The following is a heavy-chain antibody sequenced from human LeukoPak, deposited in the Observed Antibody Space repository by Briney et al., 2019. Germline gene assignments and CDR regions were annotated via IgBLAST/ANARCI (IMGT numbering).Heavy chain of an antibody. CDR3: AKDLNSGYENY. V-gene: IGHV3-30*18. Sequence: PGRSLRLSCAASGFTFSSYGMHWVRQAPGKGLEWVAVISYDGSNKYYADSVKGRFTISRDNSKNTLYLQMNSLRAEDTAVYYCAKDLNSGYENYWGQGTLVTVSS. J-gene: IGHJ4*02. CDR1: GFTFSSYG. CDR2: ISYDGSNK. D-gene: IGHD5-12*01.